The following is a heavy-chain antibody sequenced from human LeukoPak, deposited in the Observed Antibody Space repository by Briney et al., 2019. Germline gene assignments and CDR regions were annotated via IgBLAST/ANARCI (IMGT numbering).Heavy chain of an antibody. CDR1: GGSISSSNYY. V-gene: IGHV4-39*07. Sequence: SETLSLTCTVSGGSISSSNYYWGWIRQPPGKGLEWIGSIYYSGTTYYNPSLKSRVTISVDTSKNQFSLKLTSVTAADTAVYYCARGGTIRAYYWGQGTLATVSS. CDR3: ARGGTIRAYY. D-gene: IGHD1/OR15-1a*01. J-gene: IGHJ4*02. CDR2: IYYSGTT.